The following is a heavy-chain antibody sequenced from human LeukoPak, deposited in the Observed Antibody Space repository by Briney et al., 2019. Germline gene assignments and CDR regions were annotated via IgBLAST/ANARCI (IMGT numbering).Heavy chain of an antibody. CDR1: GGSISSGSYY. D-gene: IGHD3-16*02. CDR3: ARVPNYDYVWGSYQYYFDY. Sequence: SSQTLSLTCTVSGGSISSGSYYWSWIRQPAGKGLEWIGRIYTSGSTNYNPSLKSRVTISVDTSKDQFSLKLSSVTAADTAVYYCARVPNYDYVWGSYQYYFDYWGQGTLVTVSS. CDR2: IYTSGST. J-gene: IGHJ4*02. V-gene: IGHV4-61*02.